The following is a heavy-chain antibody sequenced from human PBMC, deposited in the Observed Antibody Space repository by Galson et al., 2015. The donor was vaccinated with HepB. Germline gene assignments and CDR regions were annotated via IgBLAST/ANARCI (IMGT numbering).Heavy chain of an antibody. CDR3: ARELVEMATLGDSAFDI. J-gene: IGHJ3*02. Sequence: SVKVSGKASGGTFSSYVINWLRQAPGQGLEWMGGIIPISGTVNYAQRFQGRVTITADESTSTAYMELSSLRSEDTAVYYCARELVEMATLGDSAFDIWGQGTMVTVSS. D-gene: IGHD5-24*01. CDR1: GGTFSSYV. CDR2: IIPISGTV. V-gene: IGHV1-69*13.